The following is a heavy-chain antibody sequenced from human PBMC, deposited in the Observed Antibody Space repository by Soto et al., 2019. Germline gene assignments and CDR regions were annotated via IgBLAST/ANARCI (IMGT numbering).Heavy chain of an antibody. Sequence: PSETLSLTGTVSGGSISSYYWSWIRQPAGKGLEWIGRIYTSGSTNYNPSLKSRVTMSVDTSKNQFSLKLSSVTAADTAVYYCAREANYDFWSGWGKNAYYYYGMDVWGQGTTVTVSS. CDR3: AREANYDFWSGWGKNAYYYYGMDV. J-gene: IGHJ6*02. CDR1: GGSISSYY. V-gene: IGHV4-4*07. D-gene: IGHD3-3*01. CDR2: IYTSGST.